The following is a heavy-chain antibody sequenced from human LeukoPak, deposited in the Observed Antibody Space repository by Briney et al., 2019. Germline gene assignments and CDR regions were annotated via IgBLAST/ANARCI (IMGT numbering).Heavy chain of an antibody. D-gene: IGHD3-16*01. V-gene: IGHV1-18*01. CDR2: ISSNSDNT. CDR1: GYSFISYG. Sequence: ASVKVSCKASGYSFISYGISWVRQAPGQGLEWMGWISSNSDNTNYAQKLQGRVTMTTDTSTSTAYMELRSLRSDDTAVYYCARDWGSIKVITDYWGQGTLVTVSS. J-gene: IGHJ4*02. CDR3: ARDWGSIKVITDY.